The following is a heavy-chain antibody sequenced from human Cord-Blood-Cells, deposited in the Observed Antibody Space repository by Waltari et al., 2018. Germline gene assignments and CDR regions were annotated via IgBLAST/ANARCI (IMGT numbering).Heavy chain of an antibody. D-gene: IGHD3-10*02. CDR3: ARRTLGSGSYYNY. CDR2: SNHSGST. V-gene: IGHV4-34*01. Sequence: QVQLQQWGAGLLKPSETLSLTCAVYGGSFSGYYWSWIRQPPGKGLEWIGESNHSGSTNYNPCLRSRVTISVDTSKNQFSLRLSSVTAADTAVYYCARRTLGSGSYYNYWGQGTLVTVSS. J-gene: IGHJ4*02. CDR1: GGSFSGYY.